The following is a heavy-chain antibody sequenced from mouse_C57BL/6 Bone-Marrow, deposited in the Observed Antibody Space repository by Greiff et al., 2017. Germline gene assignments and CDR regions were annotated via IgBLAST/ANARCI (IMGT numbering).Heavy chain of an antibody. J-gene: IGHJ2*01. CDR1: GYAFTNYL. CDR2: INPGSGGT. V-gene: IGHV1-54*01. CDR3: ARNWDAFDY. D-gene: IGHD4-1*01. Sequence: VQLQPSGAELVRPGPSVKLSCKASGYAFTNYLIEWVQQRPGPGLEWIGVINPGSGGTNNNEKFKGKATLTADHTSSTTYMQLSSLTSEDAAVYFCARNWDAFDYWGQGTTLTVSS.